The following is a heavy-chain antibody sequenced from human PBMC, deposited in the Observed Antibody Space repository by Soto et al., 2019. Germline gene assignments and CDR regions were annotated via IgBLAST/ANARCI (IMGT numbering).Heavy chain of an antibody. CDR2: IIPIFGTA. CDR1: GGTFSSYA. V-gene: IGHV1-69*12. D-gene: IGHD3-22*01. J-gene: IGHJ4*02. CDR3: ARDRDSGSGYPHFGY. Sequence: QVQLVQSGAEVKKPGSSVKVSCKGSGGTFSSYAISWVRQAPGQGLEWTGGIIPIFGTANYAQKFQGRVTITADESTSTAYMELSSLRSEDTAVYYCARDRDSGSGYPHFGYWGQGTLVTVSS.